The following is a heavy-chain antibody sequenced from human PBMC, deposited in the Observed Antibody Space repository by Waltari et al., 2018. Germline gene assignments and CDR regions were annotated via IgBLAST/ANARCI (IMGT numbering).Heavy chain of an antibody. CDR3: ARDPGTRSYYYYMDV. V-gene: IGHV1-69*12. Sequence: QVQLVQSGAEVKKPGSSVKVSCQASGGPFSSYAISWVRQAPGQGLEGMGGIIPIFGTANYAQKFQGRVTITADESTSTAYMELSSLRSEDTAVYYCARDPGTRSYYYYMDVWGKGTTVTVSS. D-gene: IGHD1-1*01. J-gene: IGHJ6*03. CDR1: GGPFSSYA. CDR2: IIPIFGTA.